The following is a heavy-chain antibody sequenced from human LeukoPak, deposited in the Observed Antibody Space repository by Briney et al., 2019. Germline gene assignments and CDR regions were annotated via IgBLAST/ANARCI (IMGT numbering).Heavy chain of an antibody. CDR1: GFTFSSYG. CDR3: AGAEGWLQPLDY. CDR2: IWDDGSNK. D-gene: IGHD5-24*01. J-gene: IGHJ4*02. V-gene: IGHV3-33*01. Sequence: PGGSLRLSCAASGFTFSSYGMHWVRQAPSKGLEGVAVIWDDGSNKYYADSVKGRFTISRDNSKNTLYLQMNSLRAEDTAVYYCAGAEGWLQPLDYWGQGTLVTVSS.